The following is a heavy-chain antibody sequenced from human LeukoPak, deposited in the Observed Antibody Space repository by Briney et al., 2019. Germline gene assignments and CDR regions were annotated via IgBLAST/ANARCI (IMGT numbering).Heavy chain of an antibody. CDR2: IKQDGSEK. V-gene: IGHV3-7*01. Sequence: GGSLRLSCAASGFTFSSYWMSWVRQAPGKGLEWVANIKQDGSEKYYVDSVKGRFTISRDNAKNSLYLQMNSLRAEDTAVYYCARDRAYCGGDCPREYDYWGQGTLVTVSS. CDR1: GFTFSSYW. J-gene: IGHJ4*02. CDR3: ARDRAYCGGDCPREYDY. D-gene: IGHD2-21*01.